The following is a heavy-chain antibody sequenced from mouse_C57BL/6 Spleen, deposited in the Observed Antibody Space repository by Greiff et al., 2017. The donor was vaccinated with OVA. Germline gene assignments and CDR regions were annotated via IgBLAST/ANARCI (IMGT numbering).Heavy chain of an antibody. CDR1: GFTFSDYY. J-gene: IGHJ2*01. CDR3: ARDPGSSHFDY. Sequence: EVQLVESEGGLVQPGSSMKLSCTASGFTFSDYYMAWVRQVPEKGLEWVANINYDGSSTYYLDSLKSRFIISRDNAKNILYLQMSSLKSEDTATYYCARDPGSSHFDYWGQGTTLTVSS. D-gene: IGHD1-1*01. CDR2: INYDGSST. V-gene: IGHV5-16*01.